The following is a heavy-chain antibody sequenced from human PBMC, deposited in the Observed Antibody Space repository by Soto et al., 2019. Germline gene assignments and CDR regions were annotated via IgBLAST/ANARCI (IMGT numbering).Heavy chain of an antibody. CDR2: IIPIFGTA. J-gene: IGHJ4*02. Sequence: GASVKVSCKASGGTFSSYAISWVRQAPGQGLEWMGGIIPIFGTANYAQKFQGRVTITADESTSTAYMELSSLRSEDTAVYYCATDGSTTGYDSSGYYYGPYDYWGQGTLVTVSS. CDR3: ATDGSTTGYDSSGYYYGPYDY. CDR1: GGTFSSYA. V-gene: IGHV1-69*13. D-gene: IGHD3-22*01.